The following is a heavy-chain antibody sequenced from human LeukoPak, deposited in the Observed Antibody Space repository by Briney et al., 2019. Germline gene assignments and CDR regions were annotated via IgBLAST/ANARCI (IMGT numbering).Heavy chain of an antibody. CDR1: GYSISSGYY. V-gene: IGHV4-38-2*02. CDR3: ARTEAYYDSSGWPKVTPPLDY. CDR2: IYHSGST. Sequence: SETLSLTCTVSGYSISSGYYWGWIRQPPGKGLEWIGSIYHSGSTYYNPSLKSRVTISVDTSKNQFSLKLSSVTAADTAVYYCARTEAYYDSSGWPKVTPPLDYWGQGTLVTVSS. J-gene: IGHJ4*02. D-gene: IGHD3-22*01.